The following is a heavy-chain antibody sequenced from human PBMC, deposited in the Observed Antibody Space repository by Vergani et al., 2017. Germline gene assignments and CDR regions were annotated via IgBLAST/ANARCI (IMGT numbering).Heavy chain of an antibody. V-gene: IGHV3-9*01. CDR3: AKDISGYPNGMDV. Sequence: VQLQESGPGRVKPSQTLSLTGTVSGGSISSGGYYWSWIRQHPGKGLEWVSGISWNSGSIGYADSVKGRFTISRDNAKNSLYLQMNSLRAEDTALYYCAKDISGYPNGMDVWGQATTVTVSS. J-gene: IGHJ6*02. D-gene: IGHD3-22*01. CDR2: ISWNSGSI. CDR1: GGSISSGGYY.